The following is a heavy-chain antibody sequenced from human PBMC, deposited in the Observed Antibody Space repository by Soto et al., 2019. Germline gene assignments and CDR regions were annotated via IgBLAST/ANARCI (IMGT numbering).Heavy chain of an antibody. CDR2: ISYDGSNK. J-gene: IGHJ1*01. V-gene: IGHV3-30*18. CDR3: AKASGTITTVTTLQH. Sequence: SCKVSGYTLTELSMHWVRQAPGKGLEWVAVISYDGSNKYYADSVKGRFTISRDNSKNTLYLQMNSLRAEDTAVYYCAKASGTITTVTTLQHWGQGTLVTVSS. CDR1: GYTLTELS. D-gene: IGHD4-17*01.